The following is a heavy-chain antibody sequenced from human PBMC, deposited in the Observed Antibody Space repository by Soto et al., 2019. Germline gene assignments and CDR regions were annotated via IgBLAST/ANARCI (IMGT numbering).Heavy chain of an antibody. CDR2: IWYDGKNK. CDR3: AGGGAQGHYYGMDV. V-gene: IGHV3-33*01. Sequence: QVQLVESGGGVVQPGRSLRLSCAASGFTFSDYGMHWVRQAPGKGLEWVAVIWYDGKNKDYADSVKGRFTISRDNSKNTLYVQINSLRVEDTYVYYCAGGGAQGHYYGMDVWGQGTTVHVSS. CDR1: GFTFSDYG. J-gene: IGHJ6*02.